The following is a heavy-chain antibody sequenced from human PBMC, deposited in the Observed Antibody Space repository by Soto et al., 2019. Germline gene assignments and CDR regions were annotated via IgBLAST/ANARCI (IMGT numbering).Heavy chain of an antibody. V-gene: IGHV1-18*01. CDR3: ARDRGAYGMDV. CDR2: ISAYNGNT. Sequence: QVQLVQSGAEVKKPGASVKVSCKASGYTFTSYGISWVRQAPGQGLEWMGWISAYNGNTNYAQKLQGRVTMTTDTSTRKAYMELRSVRSDDTAVYYCARDRGAYGMDVWGQGTTVTVSS. CDR1: GYTFTSYG. J-gene: IGHJ6*02.